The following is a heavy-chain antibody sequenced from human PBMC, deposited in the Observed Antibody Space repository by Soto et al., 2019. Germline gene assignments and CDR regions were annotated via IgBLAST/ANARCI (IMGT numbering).Heavy chain of an antibody. Sequence: QVQLVESGGGVVQPGRSLRLSCAASGFTVSSYAMHWVRQAPGKGLEWVAVISYDGSNKYYADSVKVRFTISRDNSKNTLYLHMNSLRAEDTAVYYCARAYEGDYFAYWGQGTLVTVSS. D-gene: IGHD3-16*01. J-gene: IGHJ4*02. CDR3: ARAYEGDYFAY. CDR1: GFTVSSYA. V-gene: IGHV3-30-3*01. CDR2: ISYDGSNK.